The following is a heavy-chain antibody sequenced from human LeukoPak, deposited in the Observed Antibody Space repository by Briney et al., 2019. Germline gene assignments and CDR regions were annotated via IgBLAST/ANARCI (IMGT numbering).Heavy chain of an antibody. CDR2: ISYDGSNK. V-gene: IGHV3-30*18. J-gene: IGHJ4*02. CDR1: GFTFSSYG. Sequence: QPGRSLRLSCAASGFTFSSYGMHWVRQAPGKGLEWVAVISYDGSNKYYADSVKGRFTISGDNSKNTLYLQMNSLRAEDTAVYYCAKDPSYGSGSYYTSSDYWGQGTLVTVSS. CDR3: AKDPSYGSGSYYTSSDY. D-gene: IGHD3-10*01.